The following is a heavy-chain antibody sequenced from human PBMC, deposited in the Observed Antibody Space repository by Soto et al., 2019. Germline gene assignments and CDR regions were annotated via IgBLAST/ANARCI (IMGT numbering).Heavy chain of an antibody. Sequence: QEQLVESGGGVVQPGRSLRLSCVASGFTFSSYGMHWVHQAAGKGLEWVTIISSDGNNKQYADSVKGRFTISRDSSKNSVYLQMNSLRPEDTAVYYCAKDRAPSAVLRVYPAMDVWGLGTTVTVSS. V-gene: IGHV3-30*18. CDR2: ISSDGNNK. J-gene: IGHJ6*02. CDR1: GFTFSSYG. CDR3: AKDRAPSAVLRVYPAMDV. D-gene: IGHD2-8*01.